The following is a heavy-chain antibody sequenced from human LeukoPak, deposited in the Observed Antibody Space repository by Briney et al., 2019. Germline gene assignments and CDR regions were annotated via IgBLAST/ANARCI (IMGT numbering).Heavy chain of an antibody. CDR1: GYSFSTYW. V-gene: IGHV5-51*01. CDR3: ARRGGSGSYYKYGMDV. J-gene: IGHJ6*02. Sequence: GESLKISCKGSGYSFSTYWIGWVRQMPGKGLEWMGIMYPGDSDIRYSPSFQGQVTISADKSISTAYLQWSSLKASDTAMYYCARRGGSGSYYKYGMDVWGQGTTVTVSS. CDR2: MYPGDSDI. D-gene: IGHD3-10*01.